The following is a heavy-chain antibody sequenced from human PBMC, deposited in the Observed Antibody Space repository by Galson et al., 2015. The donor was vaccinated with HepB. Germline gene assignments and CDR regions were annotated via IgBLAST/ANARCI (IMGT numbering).Heavy chain of an antibody. J-gene: IGHJ6*02. CDR3: ARSRPRFRFGELTGDYYYYGMDV. Sequence: QSGAEVKKPGESLKISCKGSGYSFTSYWIDWVRQMPGKGLEWMGIIYPGDSETRYSPSFQGQVTISADKSISTAYLQWSSLKASDTAMYYCARSRPRFRFGELTGDYYYYGMDVWGQGTTVTVSS. V-gene: IGHV5-51*01. CDR1: GYSFTSYW. D-gene: IGHD3-10*01. CDR2: IYPGDSET.